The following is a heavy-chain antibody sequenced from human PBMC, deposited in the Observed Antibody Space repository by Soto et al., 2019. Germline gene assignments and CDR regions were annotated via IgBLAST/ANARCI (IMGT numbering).Heavy chain of an antibody. J-gene: IGHJ4*02. CDR1: GFTFSSYD. CDR3: TKDSGYDSTD. D-gene: IGHD2-2*01. CDR2: LSGDGDNI. V-gene: IGHV3-23*01. Sequence: EVQLLESGGGLVQPGGSLRLSCAASGFTFSSYDMSWVRQAPGKGLEWISGLSGDGDNIKYADSVKGRFTISRDISKNTLYLQMNSLRVEDTAVYYCTKDSGYDSTDWGQGTLVTVSS.